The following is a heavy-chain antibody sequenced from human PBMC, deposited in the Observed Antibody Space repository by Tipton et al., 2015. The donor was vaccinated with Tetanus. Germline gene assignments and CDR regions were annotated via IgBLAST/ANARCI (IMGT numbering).Heavy chain of an antibody. Sequence: LRLSCSVSGGSLRSGDSNWSWIRQPPGKGLEWLAYVSSSGATNSNYYLKSRITISRDTSKNQFSLKLTSVTAADTAVYYCARDLGTSGFHWGQGTLVTVSS. J-gene: IGHJ4*02. CDR2: VSSSGAT. CDR1: GGSLRSGDSN. V-gene: IGHV4-61*08. CDR3: ARDLGTSGFH. D-gene: IGHD1-7*01.